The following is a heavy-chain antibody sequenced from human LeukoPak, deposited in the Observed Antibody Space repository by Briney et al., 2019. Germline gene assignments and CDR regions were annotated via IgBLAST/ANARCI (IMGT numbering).Heavy chain of an antibody. CDR1: GFTFDDYA. CDR3: AKEISGGDGMDV. D-gene: IGHD2-15*01. J-gene: IGHJ6*02. Sequence: GRSLRLSCAASGFTFDDYAMHWVRQAPGKGLEWVSGISWNSGSIGYADSAKGRFTISRDNAKNSLYLQMNSLRAEDTALYYCAKEISGGDGMDVWGQGTTVTVSS. CDR2: ISWNSGSI. V-gene: IGHV3-9*01.